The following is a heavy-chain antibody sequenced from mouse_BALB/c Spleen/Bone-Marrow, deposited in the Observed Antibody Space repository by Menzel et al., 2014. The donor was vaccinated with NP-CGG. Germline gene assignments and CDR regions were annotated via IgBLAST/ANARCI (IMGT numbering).Heavy chain of an antibody. V-gene: IGHV1-9*01. Sequence: QVQLQQSGAELMKPGASVKISCKATGYTFSSYWIEWVKQRPGHGLEWIGEILPGSGSTNYNEKFKGKATFTADTSSNTAYRQPRSLTSEDFAFNYCERGGVRGKDSFDYGAQGTPLTFSP. J-gene: IGHJ2*01. CDR2: ILPGSGST. CDR1: GYTFSSYW. CDR3: ERGGVRGKDSFDY. D-gene: IGHD2-14*01.